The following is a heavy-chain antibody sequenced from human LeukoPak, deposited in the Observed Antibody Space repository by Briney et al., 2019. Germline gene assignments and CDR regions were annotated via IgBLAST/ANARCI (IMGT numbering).Heavy chain of an antibody. CDR1: GFTFSSYA. V-gene: IGHV3-7*01. CDR2: IKQDGSKK. J-gene: IGHJ4*02. Sequence: GGSLRLSCAASGFTFSSYAMSWVRQAPGKGLEWVANIKQDGSKKSYVDSVKGRFTISRDNAKNSLYLQMNSLRAEDTAVYYCARGSSMIVASDFDYWGQGTLVTVSS. CDR3: ARGSSMIVASDFDY. D-gene: IGHD3-22*01.